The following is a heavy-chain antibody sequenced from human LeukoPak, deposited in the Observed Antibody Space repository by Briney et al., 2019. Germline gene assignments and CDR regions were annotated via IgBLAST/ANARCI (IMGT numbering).Heavy chain of an antibody. CDR2: LSYDGSRT. D-gene: IGHD7-27*01. CDR3: ARDWGFDS. V-gene: IGHV3-30*16. J-gene: IGHJ4*02. Sequence: PGESLRLSCAASGFTFSDYAMHWVRQSPGKGLEWVAVLSYDGSRTYYADSVKGRFTISRDNSRNRVYLQMTSLATEDTAIYYCARDWGFDSWGQGTLVTVSS. CDR1: GFTFSDYA.